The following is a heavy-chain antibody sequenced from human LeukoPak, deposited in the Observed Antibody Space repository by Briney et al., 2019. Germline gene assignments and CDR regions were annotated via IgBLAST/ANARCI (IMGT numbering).Heavy chain of an antibody. V-gene: IGHV4-34*01. Sequence: PSETLSLTRAVYGGSFSGYYWSWIRQTPEKGLEWIGQINHSGDTSYNPSLRSRVTLSVDRSKNQFSLKVTSVTAADTGVYYCARGPGTVGLSPWGQGTLVTVSS. CDR2: INHSGDT. CDR3: ARGPGTVGLSP. D-gene: IGHD1/OR15-1a*01. J-gene: IGHJ5*02. CDR1: GGSFSGYY.